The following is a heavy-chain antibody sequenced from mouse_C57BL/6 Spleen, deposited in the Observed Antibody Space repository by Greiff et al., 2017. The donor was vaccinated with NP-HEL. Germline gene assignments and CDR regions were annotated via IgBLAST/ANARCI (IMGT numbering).Heavy chain of an antibody. D-gene: IGHD1-1*01. V-gene: IGHV5-17*01. CDR1: GFTFSDYG. CDR3: ARSPITTVEMDY. Sequence: EVKVVESGGGLVKPGGSLKLSCAASGFTFSDYGLHWVRQAPEKVLEWVAYISSGSSTIYYADTVKGRFTISSDNAKNTLSLQMTSLRSEDTAMYYCARSPITTVEMDYWGQGTSVTVSS. CDR2: ISSGSSTI. J-gene: IGHJ4*01.